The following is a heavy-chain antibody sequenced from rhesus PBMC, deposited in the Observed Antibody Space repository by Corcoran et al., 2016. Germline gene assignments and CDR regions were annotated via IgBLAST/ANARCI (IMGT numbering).Heavy chain of an antibody. CDR3: ARDEGIAATRPYYYGVES. CDR2: ISSEGGKK. V-gene: IGHV3-54*02. Sequence: EVQLVESGGGLVQPGGSLRLSCAASGFTFSSYGMHCVRPAPGKGLGWVAVISSEGGKKCCKGSVKDGIINSRENSKTMLYHKMHNLKWEDTTVYYCARDEGIAATRPYYYGVESWGQGVVVTVTS. D-gene: IGHD6-13*01. J-gene: IGHJ6*01. CDR1: GFTFSSYG.